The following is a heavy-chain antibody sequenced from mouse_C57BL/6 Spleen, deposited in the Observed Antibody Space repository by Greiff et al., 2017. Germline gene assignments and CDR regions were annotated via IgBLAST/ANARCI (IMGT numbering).Heavy chain of an antibody. CDR3: ASSSITTVVATGGMDY. Sequence: VQLQQPGAGLVRPGSSVKLSCKASGYTFTSYWLHWVKKRPIQGLEWIGNIDPSDSETHYNQKFKDKATLNVDKSSSIAYMQLSSLTSEDSAVYYDASSSITTVVATGGMDYWGQGTSVTVSS. CDR1: GYTFTSYW. V-gene: IGHV1-52*01. CDR2: IDPSDSET. J-gene: IGHJ4*01. D-gene: IGHD1-1*01.